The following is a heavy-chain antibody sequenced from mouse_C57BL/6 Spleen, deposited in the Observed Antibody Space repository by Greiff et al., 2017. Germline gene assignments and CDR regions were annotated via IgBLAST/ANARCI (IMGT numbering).Heavy chain of an antibody. CDR2: INPSSGYT. CDR1: GYTFTSYT. V-gene: IGHV1-4*01. J-gene: IGHJ2*01. Sequence: LQESGAELARPGASVKMSCKASGYTFTSYTMHWVNQRPGQGLEWIGYINPSSGYTKYNQKFKDKATLTADKSSSTAYMQLSSLTSEDSAVNYGAREEEYSYCDYWGQGTTLTVSS. D-gene: IGHD1-3*01. CDR3: AREEEYSYCDY.